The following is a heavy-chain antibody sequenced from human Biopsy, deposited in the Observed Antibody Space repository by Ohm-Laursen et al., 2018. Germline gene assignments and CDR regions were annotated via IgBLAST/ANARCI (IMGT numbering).Heavy chain of an antibody. CDR3: VRSRRNYDFLDS. Sequence: SLRLSCAASGFNFDDYAMHWIRQGPGKGLEWVAGLTWNSGTIAYAGSVRGRFTISRDNAKNSLYLQMNNLTSEDTALYYCVRSRRNYDFLDSWGQGTLVSVSS. CDR2: LTWNSGTI. D-gene: IGHD3-16*01. CDR1: GFNFDDYA. V-gene: IGHV3-9*01. J-gene: IGHJ4*02.